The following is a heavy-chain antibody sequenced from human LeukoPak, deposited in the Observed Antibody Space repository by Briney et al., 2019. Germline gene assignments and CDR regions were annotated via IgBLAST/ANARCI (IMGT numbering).Heavy chain of an antibody. Sequence: SETLSLTCAVYGGSFSGYYWSWIRQPPGKGLEWIGEINHSGSTNYNPSLKSRVTISVDTSKNQFSLKLSSVTAADTAVYYCARAPPRAHFDYWGQGTLVTVSS. CDR1: GGSFSGYY. CDR2: INHSGST. CDR3: ARAPPRAHFDY. J-gene: IGHJ4*02. V-gene: IGHV4-34*01.